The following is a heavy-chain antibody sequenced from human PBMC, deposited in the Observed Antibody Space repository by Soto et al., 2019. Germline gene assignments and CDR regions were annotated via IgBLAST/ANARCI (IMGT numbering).Heavy chain of an antibody. CDR2: IISLFDTA. CDR3: ARALVAVAGVGYYYYPMDV. D-gene: IGHD6-19*01. Sequence: QVQLVQSGAEVKKPGSSVKVSCKASGGTFSNYAVIWVRQAPGQGLQWMGGIISLFDTANYAQKYQGRVTITAEEYTSTAYMELSSLRSEDTAMYYCARALVAVAGVGYYYYPMDVWGQGTTVPLSS. CDR1: GGTFSNYA. J-gene: IGHJ6*02. V-gene: IGHV1-69*01.